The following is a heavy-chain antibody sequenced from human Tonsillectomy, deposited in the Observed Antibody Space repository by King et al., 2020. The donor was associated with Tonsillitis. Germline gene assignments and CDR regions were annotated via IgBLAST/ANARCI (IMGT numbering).Heavy chain of an antibody. CDR3: AKERGDGDYGVHWFDS. CDR1: GFTFSDYA. D-gene: IGHD4-17*01. CDR2: ISGRGGSK. J-gene: IGHJ5*01. Sequence: DVQLVESGGGLVQPGKSLTLSCAAYGFTFSDYAMTWVRQAPGKGLEWVAAISGRGGSKYYADSVKGRFSISREDSKNTLYLQMRSLRVDDTAVYYCAKERGDGDYGVHWFDSWGQGTLVTVSS. V-gene: IGHV3-23*04.